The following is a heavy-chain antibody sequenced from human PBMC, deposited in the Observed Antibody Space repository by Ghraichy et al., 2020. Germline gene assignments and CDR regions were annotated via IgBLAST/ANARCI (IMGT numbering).Heavy chain of an antibody. CDR2: IYYSGST. CDR3: ARGGWFGELEPFNWFDP. D-gene: IGHD3-10*01. J-gene: IGHJ5*02. Sequence: SETLSLTCTVSGVSISSGGYYWSWIRQHPGKGLEWIGYIYYSGSTYYNPSLKSRVTISVDTSKNQFSLQLSSVTAADTAVYYCARGGWFGELEPFNWFDPWGQGTLVTVSS. CDR1: GVSISSGGYY. V-gene: IGHV4-31*03.